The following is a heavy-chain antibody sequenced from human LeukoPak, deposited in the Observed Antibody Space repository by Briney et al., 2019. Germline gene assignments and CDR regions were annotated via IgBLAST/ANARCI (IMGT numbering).Heavy chain of an antibody. CDR3: ASPQPDSSGYGAIL. J-gene: IGHJ4*02. V-gene: IGHV3-74*01. CDR2: LKSDGRST. Sequence: PGGSLRLSCAASGFTFSSHWMHWVRQAPGKGLVWVSRLKSDGRSTSYADSVKGRFTISRDNSKNTLYLQMNSLRAEDTAVYYCASPQPDSSGYGAILWGQGTLVTVSS. CDR1: GFTFSSHW. D-gene: IGHD3-22*01.